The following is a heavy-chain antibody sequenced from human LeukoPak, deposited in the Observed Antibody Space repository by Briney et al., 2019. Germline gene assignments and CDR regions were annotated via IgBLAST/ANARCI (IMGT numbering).Heavy chain of an antibody. J-gene: IGHJ4*02. CDR1: GGTFSSYA. Sequence: SVKVSCKASGGTFSSYAISWVRQAPGQGLEWMGGIIPIFGTANYAQKFQGRVTITADESTSTAYMELSSLRSEDTAVYYCARGSSGWYDVDYWGQGTLVTVSS. CDR2: IIPIFGTA. D-gene: IGHD6-19*01. CDR3: ARGSSGWYDVDY. V-gene: IGHV1-69*13.